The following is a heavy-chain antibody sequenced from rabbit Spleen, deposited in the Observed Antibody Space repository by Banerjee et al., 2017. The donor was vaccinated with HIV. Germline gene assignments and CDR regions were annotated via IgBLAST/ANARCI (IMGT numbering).Heavy chain of an antibody. Sequence: QEQLVESGGGLVKPEGSLTLTCKASGFSFSDRDVMCWVRQAPGKGLEWIACIGAGSDGDIFYENWATGRFTISKTSSTTVTLQMTSLTAADTATYFCARETYSSCVNLWGQGTLVTVS. CDR1: GFSFSDRDV. CDR2: IGAGSDGDI. J-gene: IGHJ6*01. V-gene: IGHV1S45*01. D-gene: IGHD4-1*01. CDR3: ARETYSSCVNL.